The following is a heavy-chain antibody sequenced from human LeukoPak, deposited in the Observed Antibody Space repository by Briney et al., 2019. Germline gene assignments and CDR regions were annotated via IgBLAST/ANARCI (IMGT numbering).Heavy chain of an antibody. CDR3: AKVAHYYGSGSYYEYYFDY. Sequence: GGSLRLSCAASGFTFSSYAMSWVRQAPGKGLEWVSGISGSGGSTYYADSVKSRFTISRDNSKNTLYLQMNSLRAEDTAVYYCAKVAHYYGSGSYYEYYFDYWGQGTLVTVSS. V-gene: IGHV3-23*01. CDR2: ISGSGGST. J-gene: IGHJ4*02. CDR1: GFTFSSYA. D-gene: IGHD3-10*01.